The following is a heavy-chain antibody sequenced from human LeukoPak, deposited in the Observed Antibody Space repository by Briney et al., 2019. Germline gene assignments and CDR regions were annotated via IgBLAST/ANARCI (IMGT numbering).Heavy chain of an antibody. D-gene: IGHD3-22*01. V-gene: IGHV4-4*02. Sequence: SETLSLTCAVSGGSISSSNWWSWVRQPPGKGLEWIGEIYHSGSTNYNPSLKSRVTISVDTSKNQFSLKLSSVTAADTAVYYCAKGIYYYDSSGLGDYWGQGTLVTVSS. J-gene: IGHJ4*02. CDR1: GGSISSSNW. CDR2: IYHSGST. CDR3: AKGIYYYDSSGLGDY.